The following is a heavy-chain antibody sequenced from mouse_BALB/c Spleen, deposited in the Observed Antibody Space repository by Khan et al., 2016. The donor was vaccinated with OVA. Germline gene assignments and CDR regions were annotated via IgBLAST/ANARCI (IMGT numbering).Heavy chain of an antibody. CDR1: GFAFSSYD. D-gene: IGHD2-10*01. J-gene: IGHJ3*01. Sequence: EVQLVESGGGLVRPGGSLKLSCAPSGFAFSSYDMSWVRQTPEKRLEWVATISGTGIYTYYPDSVKGRFTISRDNARNTLYLQMSSLRSEDMALYYCARPSYYGNPWFTYWGQGTLVTVSA. CDR3: ARPSYYGNPWFTY. CDR2: ISGTGIYT. V-gene: IGHV5-9*02.